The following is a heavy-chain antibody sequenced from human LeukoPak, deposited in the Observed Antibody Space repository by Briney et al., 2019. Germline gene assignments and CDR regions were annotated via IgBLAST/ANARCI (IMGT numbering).Heavy chain of an antibody. J-gene: IGHJ4*01. CDR2: IGGSGDKT. D-gene: IGHD3-16*01. CDR3: GRRGDASSRGRDHDF. Sequence: PGGSLRLSCAASGFTFNRNAISWVRQAPGKGLEWVSPIGGSGDKTFSAASVKGRFTISRDNSKNTEYLQMNSLTGEDTALYYCGRRGDASSRGRDHDFGGHGALVTASS. CDR1: GFTFNRNA. V-gene: IGHV3-23*01.